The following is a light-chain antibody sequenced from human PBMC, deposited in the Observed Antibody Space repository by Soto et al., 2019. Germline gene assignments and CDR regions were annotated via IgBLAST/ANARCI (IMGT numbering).Light chain of an antibody. CDR1: QSVRSSH. Sequence: EIVLTQSPGTLSLSRGERATLSCRASQSVRSSHLAWYQQKPGQSPRLLIYGASSRATGIPDRFSGSGSGTDFALTISRLEPEDFAVYYCQQYGSSPQTFGQGTKVDIK. CDR2: GAS. CDR3: QQYGSSPQT. J-gene: IGKJ1*01. V-gene: IGKV3-20*01.